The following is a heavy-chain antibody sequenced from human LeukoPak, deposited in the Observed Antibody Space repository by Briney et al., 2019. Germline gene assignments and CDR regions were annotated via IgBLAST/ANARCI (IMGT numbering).Heavy chain of an antibody. J-gene: IGHJ5*02. Sequence: GGSLRLSCAASGFTFSSYAMSWVRQAPGKGLEWVSAISGSGGSTYYADSVKGRFTISRDNSKNTLYLQMNSLRDEDTAVYYCARDDCSSISCYHNWFDPWGREPWSPSP. D-gene: IGHD2-2*01. CDR2: ISGSGGST. V-gene: IGHV3-23*01. CDR3: ARDDCSSISCYHNWFDP. CDR1: GFTFSSYA.